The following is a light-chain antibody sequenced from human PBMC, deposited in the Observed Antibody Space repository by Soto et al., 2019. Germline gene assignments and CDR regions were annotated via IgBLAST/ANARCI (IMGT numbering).Light chain of an antibody. J-gene: IGKJ5*01. Sequence: DIVMTQSPLSLPVTPGEPASTSCRSSQSLLRSNGYNYFNWYLQRPGQSPHLLIYGGSNVAPGVPDRFSGSGSGTDFTLRISRVEADDVGVYYCMQTVQTPITFGQGTRLEIK. CDR2: GGS. CDR3: MQTVQTPIT. CDR1: QSLLRSNGYNY. V-gene: IGKV2-28*01.